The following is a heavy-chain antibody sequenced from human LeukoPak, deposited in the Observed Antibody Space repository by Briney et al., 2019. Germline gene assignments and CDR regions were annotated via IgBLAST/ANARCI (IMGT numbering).Heavy chain of an antibody. J-gene: IGHJ4*02. CDR2: VNPTSGRT. D-gene: IGHD1-26*01. CDR1: GYTLTASY. Sequence: ASVKGSCKASGYTLTASYLHWVRQAPGQGLEWMGMVNPTSGRTNYAQKLRGRVTMTRDTSTSTVYMELSSLRSEDTAVYYCAREPTSGSCYFDYWGLGTLVTVSS. CDR3: AREPTSGSCYFDY. V-gene: IGHV1-46*01.